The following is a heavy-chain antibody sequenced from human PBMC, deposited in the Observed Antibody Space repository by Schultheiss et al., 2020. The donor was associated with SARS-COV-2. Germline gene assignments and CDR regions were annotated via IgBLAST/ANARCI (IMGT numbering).Heavy chain of an antibody. CDR3: ARDGPTGYYYYGMDV. Sequence: GGSLRLSCAASGFTFSSYWMHWVRQAPGKGLVWVSRINSDGSSTSYADSVKGRFTISRDNAKNTLYLQMNSLRAEDTAVYYCARDGPTGYYYYGMDVWGQGTTVTVSS. V-gene: IGHV3-74*01. CDR1: GFTFSSYW. CDR2: INSDGSST. J-gene: IGHJ6*02.